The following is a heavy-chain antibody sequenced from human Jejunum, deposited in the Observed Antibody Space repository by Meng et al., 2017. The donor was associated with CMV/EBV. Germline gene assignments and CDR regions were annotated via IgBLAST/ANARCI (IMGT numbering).Heavy chain of an antibody. V-gene: IGHV3-23*01. CDR2: ISGSGGTT. Sequence: PGVSLRLSCAASGFIFSNFAMTWVRQAPGKGLDWVSGISGSGGTTWYADSVKGRFTISRDNSKSTLYLQMNSLRVEDTAIYYCAPNYWGQGILVTVSS. CDR3: APNY. CDR1: GFIFSNFA. J-gene: IGHJ4*02.